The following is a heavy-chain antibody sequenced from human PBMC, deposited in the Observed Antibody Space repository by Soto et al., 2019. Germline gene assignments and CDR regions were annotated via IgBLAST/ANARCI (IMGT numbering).Heavy chain of an antibody. CDR3: ARDSTCCGFDV. J-gene: IGHJ6*02. Sequence: QVELRESGPGLVKPSETLSLTCNVSGGSMRSYYWTWMRQSPGKGLEWLGNIFYNEKNNLNPSLKSRLSISVDTSKKKFSLMLSSVTAEDTAIYYCARDSTCCGFDVWGQGTTVTVSS. V-gene: IGHV4-59*01. D-gene: IGHD2-21*01. CDR2: IFYNEKN. CDR1: GGSMRSYY.